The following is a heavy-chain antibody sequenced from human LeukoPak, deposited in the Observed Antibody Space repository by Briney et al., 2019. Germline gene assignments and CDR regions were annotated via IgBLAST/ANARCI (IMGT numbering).Heavy chain of an antibody. D-gene: IGHD4-17*01. CDR3: ARATLPRSDDYAFDY. CDR2: INPNSGGT. Sequence: ASVKVSCKASGYTFSGYYMHWVRQAPGQGLEWMGWINPNSGGTNYAQKFQGRVTMTRDTSISTAYMELCSLRSDDTAVYYCARATLPRSDDYAFDYWGQGTLVTVSS. V-gene: IGHV1-2*02. CDR1: GYTFSGYY. J-gene: IGHJ4*02.